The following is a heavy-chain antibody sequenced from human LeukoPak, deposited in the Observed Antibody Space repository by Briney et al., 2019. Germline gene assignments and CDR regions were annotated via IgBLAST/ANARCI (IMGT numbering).Heavy chain of an antibody. V-gene: IGHV3-48*03. J-gene: IGHJ4*02. Sequence: GGSLRLSCAASGFTFSSYEMNWVRQAPGKGLEWVSYISSSGSTIYYAASVKGRFTISRDNAKNSLHLQMNSLRAEDTAMYYCARDRGGKDYWGQGTLVTVSS. CDR3: ARDRGGKDY. D-gene: IGHD3-16*01. CDR1: GFTFSSYE. CDR2: ISSSGSTI.